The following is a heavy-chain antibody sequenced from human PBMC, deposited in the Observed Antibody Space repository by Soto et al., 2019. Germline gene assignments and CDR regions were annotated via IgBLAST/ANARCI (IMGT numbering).Heavy chain of an antibody. J-gene: IGHJ6*03. CDR3: ARGGYGSVSSSYYYNYMDV. Sequence: GGSLRLSCAASGFTFSSYSMNWVRQAPGKGLEWVSSISSSSSYIYYADSVKGRFTISRDNAKNSLYLQMNSLRAEDTAVYYCARGGYGSVSSSYYYNYMDVWGKGTTLTGFS. V-gene: IGHV3-21*01. CDR2: ISSSSSYI. D-gene: IGHD3-10*01. CDR1: GFTFSSYS.